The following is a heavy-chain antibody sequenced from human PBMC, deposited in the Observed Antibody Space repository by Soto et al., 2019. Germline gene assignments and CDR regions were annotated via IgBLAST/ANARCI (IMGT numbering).Heavy chain of an antibody. CDR3: ARGDILTGYSYGMDV. V-gene: IGHV4-30-2*01. Sequence: QLQLQESGSGLVKPSQTLSLTCAVSGGSISSGGYSWSWIRQPPGKGLEWIGYIYHSGSTYYNPSLQSRVTISVDRSKNQFSLKLSSVTAADTAVYYCARGDILTGYSYGMDVWGQGTTVTVSS. D-gene: IGHD3-9*01. CDR2: IYHSGST. J-gene: IGHJ6*02. CDR1: GGSISSGGYS.